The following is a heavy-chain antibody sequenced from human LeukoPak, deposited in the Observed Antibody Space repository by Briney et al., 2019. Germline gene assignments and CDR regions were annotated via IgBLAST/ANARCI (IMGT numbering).Heavy chain of an antibody. J-gene: IGHJ3*02. V-gene: IGHV3-43D*03. CDR1: GFTFDDYA. CDR2: ISWDGGST. CDR3: ARKEGGDTGRGAFDI. Sequence: GGSLRLSCAASGFTFDDYAMHWVRQAPGKGLEWVSLISWDGGSTYYADSVKGRFTISRDNSKNSLYLQMNSLRAEDTAVYYCARKEGGDTGRGAFDIWGQGTMVTVSS. D-gene: IGHD5-18*01.